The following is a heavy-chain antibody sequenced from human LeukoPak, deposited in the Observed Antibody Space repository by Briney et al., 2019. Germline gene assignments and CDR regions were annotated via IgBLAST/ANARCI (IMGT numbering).Heavy chain of an antibody. J-gene: IGHJ6*02. CDR2: ISPDEKK. CDR1: GFIFRSHG. V-gene: IGHV3-33*01. CDR3: ARDLSYSSFDD. Sequence: GGSLRLSCAASGFIFRSHGMNWVRQAPGKGLEWVAGISPDEKKYYVDAVKGRFTISRDNSKNTLYLQMNSLRVEDTAMYYCARDLSYSSFDDWGQGTTVTVSS. D-gene: IGHD2-21*01.